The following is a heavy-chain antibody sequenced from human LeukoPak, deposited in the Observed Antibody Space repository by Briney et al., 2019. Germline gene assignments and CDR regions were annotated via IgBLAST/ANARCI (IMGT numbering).Heavy chain of an antibody. V-gene: IGHV4-34*01. D-gene: IGHD2-15*01. CDR2: INHSGST. Sequence: SETLSLTRAVYGGSFSGYYWSWIRQPPGKGLEWIGEINHSGSTNYNPSLKSRVTISVDTSKNQFSLKLSSVTAADTAVYYCARARCSGGSCILGWLSPPNWFDPWGQGTLVTVSS. CDR3: ARARCSGGSCILGWLSPPNWFDP. CDR1: GGSFSGYY. J-gene: IGHJ5*02.